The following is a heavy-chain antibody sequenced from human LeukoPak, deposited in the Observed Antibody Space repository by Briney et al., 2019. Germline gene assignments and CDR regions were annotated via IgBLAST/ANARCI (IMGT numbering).Heavy chain of an antibody. Sequence: PGGSLRLSCAASGFSFSSFGIHWVRQAPGKGLGWVAIVWYDGSNKHYADSVKGRFTISRDNSKNTLYLQMNSLRAEDTAIYYCAKQEAYDFWSGGYFDPWGQGTLVTVSS. J-gene: IGHJ5*02. CDR1: GFSFSSFG. CDR2: VWYDGSNK. CDR3: AKQEAYDFWSGGYFDP. D-gene: IGHD3-3*01. V-gene: IGHV3-33*06.